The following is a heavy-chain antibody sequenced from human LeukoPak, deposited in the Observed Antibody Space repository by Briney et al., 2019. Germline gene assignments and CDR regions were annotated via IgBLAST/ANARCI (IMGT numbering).Heavy chain of an antibody. CDR2: IYYSGST. CDR1: GGSISSSSYY. CDR3: ARVMSGGEGRNWFDP. Sequence: SETLSLTCTVSGGSISSSSYYWGWIRQPPGKGLEWIGSIYYSGSTYYNPSLKSRVTISVDTSKNQFSLKLSSVTAADTAVYYCARVMSGGEGRNWFDPWGQGTLVTVSS. V-gene: IGHV4-39*07. D-gene: IGHD2-8*01. J-gene: IGHJ5*02.